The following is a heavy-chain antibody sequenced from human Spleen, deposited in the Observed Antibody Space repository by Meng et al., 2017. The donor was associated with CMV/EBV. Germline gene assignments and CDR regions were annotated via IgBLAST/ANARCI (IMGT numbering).Heavy chain of an antibody. J-gene: IGHJ3*01. CDR3: AKCTLTSLGYGGDFV. CDR2: IYSGGST. D-gene: IGHD4-23*01. V-gene: IGHV3-66*02. CDR1: GFTVSSNY. Sequence: GESLKISCAASGFTVSSNYMSWVRQAPGKGLEWVSVIYSGGSTYYADSVKGRFTIPRDNSKNTLYLQMNSLRAEDTAMYYCAKCTLTSLGYGGDFVWGQGTMVTVSS.